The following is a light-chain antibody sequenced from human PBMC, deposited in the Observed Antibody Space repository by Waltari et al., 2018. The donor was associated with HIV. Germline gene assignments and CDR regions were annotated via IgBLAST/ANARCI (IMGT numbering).Light chain of an antibody. Sequence: NFMLTQPHSVSESPGKTVTISCTRSSGSIASNHVPWYQQRPGSSPPTVIYEDNQRPSGVPDRFSGSIDSSSNSASLTISGLKTEDEADYYCQSYDSSNHVVFGGGTKLTVL. V-gene: IGLV6-57*01. CDR3: QSYDSSNHVV. CDR2: EDN. CDR1: SGSIASNH. J-gene: IGLJ2*01.